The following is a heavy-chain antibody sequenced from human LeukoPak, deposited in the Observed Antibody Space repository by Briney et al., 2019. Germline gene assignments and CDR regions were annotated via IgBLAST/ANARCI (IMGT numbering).Heavy chain of an antibody. CDR3: TKIVVVPAAAYYYYYNGMDV. J-gene: IGHJ6*02. CDR1: GFTFGDYA. Sequence: AGGSLRLSCTASGFTFGDYAMSWVRQAPGKGLEWVGFIRSKAYGGTTEYAASVKGRFTISRDDSKSIAYLQMNSLKTEDTAVYYCTKIVVVPAAAYYYYYNGMDVWGQGTTVTVSS. D-gene: IGHD2-2*01. CDR2: IRSKAYGGTT. V-gene: IGHV3-49*04.